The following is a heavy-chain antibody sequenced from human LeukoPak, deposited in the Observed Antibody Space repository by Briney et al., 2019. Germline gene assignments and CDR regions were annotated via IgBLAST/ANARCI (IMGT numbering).Heavy chain of an antibody. Sequence: SETLSLTCTVSGGSISSYYWSWIRQPPGKGLEWIGYIYYSGSTNYNPSLKSRVTISVDTSKNQFSLKLSSVTAADTAVYYCAKEGTYSGSYWNYYYYYMDVWGKGTTVTISS. J-gene: IGHJ6*03. V-gene: IGHV4-59*01. CDR3: AKEGTYSGSYWNYYYYYMDV. CDR1: GGSISSYY. CDR2: IYYSGST. D-gene: IGHD1-26*01.